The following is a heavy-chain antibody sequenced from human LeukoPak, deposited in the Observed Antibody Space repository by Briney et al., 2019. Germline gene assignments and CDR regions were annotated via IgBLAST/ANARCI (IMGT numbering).Heavy chain of an antibody. V-gene: IGHV1-46*01. CDR3: ARVSWYGSGNSINFDC. D-gene: IGHD3-10*01. Sequence: ASVKVSCKASGYTFTNYYMHWVRQAPGQGLEWMGMINPSGGSTSYPQKFQGRFTMTRDTSTSTVQMELSRLRAEDTAVYYCARVSWYGSGNSINFDCWGQGALVSVSS. J-gene: IGHJ4*02. CDR1: GYTFTNYY. CDR2: INPSGGST.